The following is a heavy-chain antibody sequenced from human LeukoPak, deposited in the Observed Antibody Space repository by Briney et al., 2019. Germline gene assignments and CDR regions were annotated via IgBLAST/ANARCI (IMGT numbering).Heavy chain of an antibody. Sequence: SETLSLTCTVSGDSISSGTYYWIWIRQPAGKGLEWIGRIYTSGSTNYNPSLKSRVTISVDTSKNQFSLKLSSVTAADTAVYYCARVVPAANIDYWGQGTLVTVSS. V-gene: IGHV4-61*02. J-gene: IGHJ4*02. D-gene: IGHD2-2*01. CDR3: ARVVPAANIDY. CDR1: GDSISSGTYY. CDR2: IYTSGST.